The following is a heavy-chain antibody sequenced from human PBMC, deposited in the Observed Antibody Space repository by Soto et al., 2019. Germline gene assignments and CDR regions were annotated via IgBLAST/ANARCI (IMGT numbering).Heavy chain of an antibody. CDR3: AKDIGISLGVVVAGPDYYYYGMDV. V-gene: IGHV3-30-3*01. CDR2: ISYDGGNK. CDR1: GFTFSSDA. J-gene: IGHJ6*02. Sequence: PGGSLRVSCAASGFTFSSDAMHWVRQAPGKGLEWVAVISYDGGNKYYADSVKGRFTISRDNAKNSLFLQMTSLRTEDTALYYCAKDIGISLGVVVAGPDYYYYGMDVWGQGTTVTVSS. D-gene: IGHD2-15*01.